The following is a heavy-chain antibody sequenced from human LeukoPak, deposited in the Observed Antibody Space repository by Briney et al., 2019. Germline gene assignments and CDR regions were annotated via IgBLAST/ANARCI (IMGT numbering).Heavy chain of an antibody. CDR3: ATGYDFWSGSSPFDY. CDR2: IIPIFGTA. Sequence: SVKVSCKASGGTFSSYAISWVRQAPGQGLEWMGGIIPIFGTANYAQKFQGRVTITADESTSTAYMELSSLRSEDTAVYYCATGYDFWSGSSPFDYWGQGTLVTVSS. CDR1: GGTFSSYA. J-gene: IGHJ4*02. D-gene: IGHD3-3*01. V-gene: IGHV1-69*13.